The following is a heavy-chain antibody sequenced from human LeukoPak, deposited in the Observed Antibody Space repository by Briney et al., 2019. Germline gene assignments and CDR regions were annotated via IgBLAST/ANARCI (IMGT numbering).Heavy chain of an antibody. CDR2: IYYSGST. CDR3: ARDTVTTFGYYYGMDV. J-gene: IGHJ6*02. CDR1: GGSLSSGDYY. V-gene: IGHV4-30-4*01. D-gene: IGHD4-17*01. Sequence: SETLSLTCTVSGGSLSSGDYYWSWIRQPPGRGLEWIGYIYYSGSTYYNPSLKSRVTISVDTSKNQFSLKLSSVTAADTAVYYCARDTVTTFGYYYGMDVGGQGTTVTVS.